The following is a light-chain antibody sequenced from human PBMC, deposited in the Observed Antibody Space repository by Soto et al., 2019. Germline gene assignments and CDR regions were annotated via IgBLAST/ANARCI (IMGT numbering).Light chain of an antibody. J-gene: IGLJ2*01. Sequence: QSALTQPASVSGSPGKSITISCTGTSSDVGGYNYVSWYQQHPAKAPKLMIYEVSNRTSGVSNRFSSSKSGNTASLTISGFKAEDEADYYCSSYTSSSTVVFGGGTKVTAL. V-gene: IGLV2-14*01. CDR2: EVS. CDR3: SSYTSSSTVV. CDR1: SSDVGGYNY.